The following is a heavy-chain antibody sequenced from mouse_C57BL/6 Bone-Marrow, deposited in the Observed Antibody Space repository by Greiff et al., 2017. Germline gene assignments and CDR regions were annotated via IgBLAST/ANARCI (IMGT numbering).Heavy chain of an antibody. J-gene: IGHJ2*01. CDR3: ARSTPHYFDY. CDR1: GYTFTSYG. CDR2: IYPRSGNT. V-gene: IGHV1-81*01. Sequence: LQESGAELARPGASVKLSCKASGYTFTSYGISWVKQRTGQGLEWIGEIYPRSGNTYYNEKFKGKATLTADKSSSTAYMELRSLTSEDSAVYFCARSTPHYFDYWGQGTTLTVSS.